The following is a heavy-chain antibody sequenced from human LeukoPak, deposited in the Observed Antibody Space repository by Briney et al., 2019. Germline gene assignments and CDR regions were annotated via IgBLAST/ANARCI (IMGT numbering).Heavy chain of an antibody. CDR3: ARDPGYSSR. D-gene: IGHD6-13*01. CDR2: ISAHSGNT. V-gene: IGHV1-18*01. CDR1: GYTFTTYG. J-gene: IGHJ4*02. Sequence: GASVKVSCKTSGYTFTTYGLNWVRQAPGQGLEWMGWISAHSGNTNYAQKFQGRVTMTTDTSTSTAYMESRSLRSDDTAVYYCARDPGYSSRWGQGTLVTVSS.